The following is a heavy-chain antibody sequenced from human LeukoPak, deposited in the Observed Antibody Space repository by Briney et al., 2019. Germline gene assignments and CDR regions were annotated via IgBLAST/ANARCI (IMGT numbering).Heavy chain of an antibody. V-gene: IGHV3-23*01. D-gene: IGHD3-22*01. J-gene: IGHJ3*02. Sequence: HAGGSLRLSCAASGFTFSSYGMSWVRQAPGKGLEWVSAISGSGGSTYYADSVKGQFTISRDNSKNTLYLQMNSLRAEDTAVYYCAKDHRDSSGNLVDAFDIWGQGTMVTVSS. CDR2: ISGSGGST. CDR1: GFTFSSYG. CDR3: AKDHRDSSGNLVDAFDI.